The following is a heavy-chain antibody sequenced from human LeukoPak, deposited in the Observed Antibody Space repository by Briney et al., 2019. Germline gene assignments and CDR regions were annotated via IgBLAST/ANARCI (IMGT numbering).Heavy chain of an antibody. CDR3: ARDSFGVSSSLDY. CDR1: GFTFSSYS. Sequence: GGSLRLSCAASGFTFSSYSMNWVRQAPGKGLEGGSSSSSSSSYIYYADSVKGRFTISRDNAKNSLYLQMNSLRAEDTAVYYCARDSFGVSSSLDYWGQGTLVTVSS. CDR2: SSSSSSYI. V-gene: IGHV3-21*01. J-gene: IGHJ4*02. D-gene: IGHD6-13*01.